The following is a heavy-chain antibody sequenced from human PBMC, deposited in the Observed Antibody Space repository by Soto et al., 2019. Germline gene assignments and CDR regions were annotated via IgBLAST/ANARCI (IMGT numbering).Heavy chain of an antibody. V-gene: IGHV4-59*08. J-gene: IGHJ4*02. CDR3: ARHYDFWSGYLYY. CDR1: GGSISSYY. D-gene: IGHD3-3*01. Sequence: SETLSLTCTVSGGSISSYYWSWIRQPPGKGLEWIGYIYYSGSTNYNPSLKSRVTISVDTSKNQFSLKLSSVTAADTAVYYCARHYDFWSGYLYYWGQGTLVTVSS. CDR2: IYYSGST.